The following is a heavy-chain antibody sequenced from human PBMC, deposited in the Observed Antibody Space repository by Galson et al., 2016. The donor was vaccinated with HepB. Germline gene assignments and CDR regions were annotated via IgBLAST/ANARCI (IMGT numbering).Heavy chain of an antibody. D-gene: IGHD6-19*01. CDR2: IHHSGST. CDR1: GGSFSGYN. CDR3: ARPRSGPVGGNYYMDV. Sequence: ETLSLTCAVYGGSFSGYNWTWIRQPPGKGLEWIGEIHHSGSTIYNPSLKSRVTISVDTSKNQLSLSLRSVTAADTAMYYCARPRSGPVGGNYYMDVWGQGTTVTFSS. J-gene: IGHJ6*02. V-gene: IGHV4-34*01.